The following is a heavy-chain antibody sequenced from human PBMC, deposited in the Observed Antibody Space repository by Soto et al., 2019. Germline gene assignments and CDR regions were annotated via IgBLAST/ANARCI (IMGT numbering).Heavy chain of an antibody. CDR2: IYPGDSDT. CDR3: ARGGLVAVAEIYYYYYGMDV. Sequence: GESLKISCKGSGYSFTSYWIGWVRQMPGKGLEWMGIIYPGDSDTRYSPSFQGQVTISADESISTAYLQWSSLKASDTAMYYCARGGLVAVAEIYYYYYGMDVWGQGTTVTVSS. CDR1: GYSFTSYW. V-gene: IGHV5-51*01. D-gene: IGHD6-19*01. J-gene: IGHJ6*02.